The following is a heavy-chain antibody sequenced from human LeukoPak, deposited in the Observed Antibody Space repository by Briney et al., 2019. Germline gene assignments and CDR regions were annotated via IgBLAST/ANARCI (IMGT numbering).Heavy chain of an antibody. J-gene: IGHJ4*02. V-gene: IGHV4-30-4*07. Sequence: SETLSLTCAVSGGSISSGGYSWSWIRQPPGKGLEWIGYIYYSGSTYYNPPLKSRVTISVDTSKNQFSLKLSSVTAADTAVYYCASTHIRGYSGYVNFDYWGQGTLVTVSS. CDR2: IYYSGST. CDR1: GGSISSGGYS. CDR3: ASTHIRGYSGYVNFDY. D-gene: IGHD5-12*01.